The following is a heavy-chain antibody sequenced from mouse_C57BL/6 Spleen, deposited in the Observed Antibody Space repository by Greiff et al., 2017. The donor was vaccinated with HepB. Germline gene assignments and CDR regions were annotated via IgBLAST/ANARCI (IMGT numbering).Heavy chain of an antibody. J-gene: IGHJ4*01. V-gene: IGHV1-81*01. Sequence: VKLQESGAELARPGASVKLSCKASGYTFTSYGISWVKQRTGQGLEWIGEIYPRSGNTYYNEKFKGKATLTADKSSSTAYMELRSLTSEDSAVYFCARSPEDYAMDYWGQGTSVTVSS. CDR2: IYPRSGNT. CDR3: ARSPEDYAMDY. CDR1: GYTFTSYG.